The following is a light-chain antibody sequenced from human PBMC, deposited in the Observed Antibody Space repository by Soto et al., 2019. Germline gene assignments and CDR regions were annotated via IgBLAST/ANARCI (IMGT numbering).Light chain of an antibody. V-gene: IGKV3-20*01. Sequence: DIVLTQSPDTLSLSPGERATLSCRASKSVGSRYFARYQHKRGLAPSPLIYGASSRATDIPDRFSGSGSRTDITLTISRLEPEDIAVYYCQQYGSSPGTFGHGTKVEI. CDR1: KSVGSRY. CDR3: QQYGSSPGT. J-gene: IGKJ1*01. CDR2: GAS.